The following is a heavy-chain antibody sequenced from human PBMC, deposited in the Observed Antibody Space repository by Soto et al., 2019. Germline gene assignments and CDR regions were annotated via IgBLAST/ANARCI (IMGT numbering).Heavy chain of an antibody. CDR3: AKDLGGYNSMHISNGLYI. D-gene: IGHD1-20*01. V-gene: IGHV1-3*01. CDR1: GYTFTSYA. Sequence: ASLKVSCKASGYTFTSYAMHWVRQAPGQRLEWMGWINAGNGNTKYSQKLQGRVTITRDTSASTAYMELSSLRPEDTAVYYCAKDLGGYNSMHISNGLYIWGQGTTVTVSS. J-gene: IGHJ6*02. CDR2: INAGNGNT.